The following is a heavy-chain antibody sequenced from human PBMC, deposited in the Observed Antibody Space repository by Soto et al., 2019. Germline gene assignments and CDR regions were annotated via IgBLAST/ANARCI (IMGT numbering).Heavy chain of an antibody. CDR3: ARSPRGFYDGRGYPYYFDY. V-gene: IGHV2-70*04. CDR2: IDWDDDK. D-gene: IGHD3-22*01. J-gene: IGHJ4*02. CDR1: GFSLSTNGMR. Sequence: TLVNPTQTLTLTCTFFGFSLSTNGMRVSWIRQPPGKALEWLARIDWDDDKFYSTSLKTRLIISKDTSKNQVVLTMTNLDPVDTATYYCARSPRGFYDGRGYPYYFDYWGLGTLVTVSS.